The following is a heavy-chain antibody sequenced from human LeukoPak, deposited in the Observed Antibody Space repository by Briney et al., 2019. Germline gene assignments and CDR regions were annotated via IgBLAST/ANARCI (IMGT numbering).Heavy chain of an antibody. D-gene: IGHD4-17*01. Sequence: GGSLRLSCAASGFTFSDYYMSWIRQAPGKGLEWVSAISGSGGSTYYADSVKGRFTISRDNSKNTLYLQMNSLRAEDTAVYYCATTTVTTSRDWFDPWGQGTLVTVSS. J-gene: IGHJ5*02. CDR1: GFTFSDYY. V-gene: IGHV3-23*01. CDR2: ISGSGGST. CDR3: ATTTVTTSRDWFDP.